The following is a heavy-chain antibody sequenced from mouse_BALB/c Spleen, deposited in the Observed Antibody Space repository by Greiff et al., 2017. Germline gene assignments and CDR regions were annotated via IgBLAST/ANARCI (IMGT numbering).Heavy chain of an antibody. J-gene: IGHJ4*01. V-gene: IGHV1-7*01. D-gene: IGHD2-4*01. CDR3: ARSTMIHYYAMDY. Sequence: QVQLQQSGAELAKPGASVKMSCKASGYTFTSYWMHWVKQRPGQGLEWIGYINPSTGYTEYNQKFKDKATLTADKSSSTAYMQLSSLTSEDSAVYYCARSTMIHYYAMDYWGQGTSFTVSS. CDR1: GYTFTSYW. CDR2: INPSTGYT.